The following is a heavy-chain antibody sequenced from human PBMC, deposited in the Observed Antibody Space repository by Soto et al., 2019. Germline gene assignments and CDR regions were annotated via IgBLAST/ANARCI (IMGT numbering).Heavy chain of an antibody. V-gene: IGHV1-69*01. CDR2: IIPIFGTA. CDR1: GGTFSSYA. CDR3: ARDSCSSTSCYTRDYYYGMDV. D-gene: IGHD2-2*02. J-gene: IGHJ6*02. Sequence: QVQLVQSGAEVKKPGSSVKVSCKASGGTFSSYAISWVRQAPGQGIEWMGGIIPIFGTANYAQKFQGRVTITADESTSTAYMELSSLRSEDTAVYYCARDSCSSTSCYTRDYYYGMDVWGQGTTVTVSS.